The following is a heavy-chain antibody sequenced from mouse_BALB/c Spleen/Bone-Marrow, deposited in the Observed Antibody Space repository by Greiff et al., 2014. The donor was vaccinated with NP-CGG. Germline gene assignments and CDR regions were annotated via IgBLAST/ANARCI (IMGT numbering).Heavy chain of an antibody. V-gene: IGHV3-2*02. Sequence: DVQLVESGPGLMKPSQSLSLTCTVTGYSITSAYAWNWIRQFPGDKLEWMGYITSSGHTSYNPSLKSRISITRDTSKNQFFLQLNSVTTEDTATYFCARSGNFFDYWGQGTTLTVSS. CDR1: GYSITSAYA. CDR3: ARSGNFFDY. J-gene: IGHJ2*01. D-gene: IGHD3-1*01. CDR2: ITSSGHT.